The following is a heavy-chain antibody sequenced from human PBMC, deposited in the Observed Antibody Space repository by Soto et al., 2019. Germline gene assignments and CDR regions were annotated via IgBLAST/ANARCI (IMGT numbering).Heavy chain of an antibody. D-gene: IGHD3-22*01. CDR2: ISYDGSNK. Sequence: GGSLRLSCAASGFTFSSYAMHWVRQAPGKGLEWVAVISYDGSNKYYADSVKGRFTISRDNSKNTLYLQMNSLRAEDTAVYYCARDGWVVIKGTVPESLNRPNYFDYWGQGTLVTVSS. CDR3: ARDGWVVIKGTVPESLNRPNYFDY. V-gene: IGHV3-30-3*01. J-gene: IGHJ4*02. CDR1: GFTFSSYA.